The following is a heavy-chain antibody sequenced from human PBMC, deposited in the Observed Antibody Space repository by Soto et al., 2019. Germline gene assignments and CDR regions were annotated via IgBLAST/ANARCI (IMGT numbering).Heavy chain of an antibody. D-gene: IGHD1-1*01. CDR1: GFAFEKYG. J-gene: IGHJ5*02. CDR3: ARGPRPSSTGTGDL. Sequence: PGGSMRLSCVASGFAFEKYGMHWVRQAAGKGLEWVSRISDDGARIDYADFVKGRFTIARDNAKNTLFLQMRSLRGEDTAVYYCARGPRPSSTGTGDLWGRGALVTVSS. CDR2: ISDDGARI. V-gene: IGHV3-74*01.